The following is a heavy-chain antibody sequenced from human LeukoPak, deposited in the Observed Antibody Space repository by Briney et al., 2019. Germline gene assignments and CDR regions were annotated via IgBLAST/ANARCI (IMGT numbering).Heavy chain of an antibody. CDR1: GGTFSSYA. CDR2: IIPILGIA. V-gene: IGHV1-69*04. D-gene: IGHD1-26*01. J-gene: IGHJ4*02. CDR3: ARDKSGSYYRFDY. Sequence: GASVKVSCKASGGTFSSYAISWVRQAPGQGLEWMGRIIPILGIANYAQKFQGRVTITTDESTSTAYMELSSLRSEDTAVYYCARDKSGSYYRFDYWGQGTLVTVSS.